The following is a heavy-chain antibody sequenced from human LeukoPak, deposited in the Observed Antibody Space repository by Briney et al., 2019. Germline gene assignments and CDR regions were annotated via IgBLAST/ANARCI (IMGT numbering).Heavy chain of an antibody. CDR1: GGSVSTSSYY. Sequence: SETLSLTCSVSGGSVSTSSYYWGWIRQPPGKGLEWIGSIYYSGNTYYNPSLKSRVTLSIDMSKNQFSLKLSSVTAADTAVYYCARGAPGYSYGYIPRRVDYWGQGTLVTVSS. CDR3: ARGAPGYSYGYIPRRVDY. CDR2: IYYSGNT. D-gene: IGHD5-18*01. V-gene: IGHV4-39*07. J-gene: IGHJ4*02.